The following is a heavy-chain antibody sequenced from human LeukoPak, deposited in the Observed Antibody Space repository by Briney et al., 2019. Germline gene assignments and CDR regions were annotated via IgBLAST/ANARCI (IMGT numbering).Heavy chain of an antibody. CDR2: ISGGGVNT. Sequence: GGSLRLSCAASGFTFNSYAMIWVRQAPGKGLEWVSAISGGGVNTYYADSVKGRFTISRDNSKNMLYLQMNSLRAEDTAVYYCAKTLGYSGYFSPWGQGTLVTVSS. D-gene: IGHD3-22*01. CDR1: GFTFNSYA. CDR3: AKTLGYSGYFSP. V-gene: IGHV3-23*01. J-gene: IGHJ5*02.